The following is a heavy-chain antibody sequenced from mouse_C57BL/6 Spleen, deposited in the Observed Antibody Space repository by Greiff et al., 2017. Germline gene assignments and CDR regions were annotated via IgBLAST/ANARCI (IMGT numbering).Heavy chain of an antibody. CDR3: ANYYGSIYAMDY. CDR1: GYTFTSYG. D-gene: IGHD1-1*01. V-gene: IGHV1-81*01. J-gene: IGHJ4*01. Sequence: VQLQQSGAELARPGASVKLSCKASGYTFTSYGISWVKQRTGQGLEWSGEIYPRSGNTYYNEKFKGKATLTADKSSSTAYMELRSLTSEDSAVYFCANYYGSIYAMDYWGQGTSVTVSS. CDR2: IYPRSGNT.